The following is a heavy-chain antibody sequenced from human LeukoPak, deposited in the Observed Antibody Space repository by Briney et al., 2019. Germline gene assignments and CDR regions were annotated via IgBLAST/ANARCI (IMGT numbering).Heavy chain of an antibody. D-gene: IGHD2-15*01. V-gene: IGHV3-23*01. CDR2: ISGSGGST. CDR1: GFTFSSYA. Sequence: PGGSLRLSCAASGFTFSSYAMSWVRHAPRKGLELVSAISGSGGSTYYADSVKGRFTISRDNSKNTLYLQMNSLRAEDTAVYYCANAALKYCSGGSCYFSDRWGQGTLVTVSS. J-gene: IGHJ5*02. CDR3: ANAALKYCSGGSCYFSDR.